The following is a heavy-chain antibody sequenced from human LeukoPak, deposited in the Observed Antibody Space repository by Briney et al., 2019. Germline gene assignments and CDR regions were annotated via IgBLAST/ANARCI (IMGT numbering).Heavy chain of an antibody. CDR3: AKDLGSVGATPFDY. CDR1: GFTFDDYA. J-gene: IGHJ4*02. Sequence: GRSLRLSCAASGFTFDDYAMHWVRQAPGKGLEWVSGISWNSGSIGYADSVKGRFTISRDNAKNSLYLQMNSLRAEDTALYYCAKDLGSVGATPFDYWGQGTLVTVSS. D-gene: IGHD1-26*01. CDR2: ISWNSGSI. V-gene: IGHV3-9*01.